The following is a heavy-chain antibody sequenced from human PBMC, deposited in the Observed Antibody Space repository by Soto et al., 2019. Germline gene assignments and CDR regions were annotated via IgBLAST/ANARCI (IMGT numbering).Heavy chain of an antibody. Sequence: SETLSLTCTVSGGSIYRSGYYWGWIRQPPGRGLEWIGNIDYNGVTYSNPSLKSRVTISRDTSKNQFSLKLTSVTAADTALYYCRKVLVGATGHTDSDSWGPGTLVTVSS. CDR2: IDYNGVT. D-gene: IGHD2-15*01. J-gene: IGHJ4*02. V-gene: IGHV4-39*01. CDR3: RKVLVGATGHTDSDS. CDR1: GGSIYRSGYY.